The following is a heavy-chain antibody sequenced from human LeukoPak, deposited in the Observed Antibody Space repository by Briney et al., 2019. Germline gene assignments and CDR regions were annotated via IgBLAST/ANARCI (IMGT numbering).Heavy chain of an antibody. CDR1: GFTFSIYG. CDR3: ARSSVVRYRSTWFDY. CDR2: IRYDGSKK. D-gene: IGHD2-2*01. V-gene: IGHV3-30*02. J-gene: IGHJ4*02. Sequence: PGGSLRLSCAASGFTFSIYGIHWVRQAPGKGLEWVSFIRYDGSKKYYADSVKGRFTISKDNSKNTLFLEMNSLRAEDTAVYYCARSSVVRYRSTWFDYWGQGTLVTVSS.